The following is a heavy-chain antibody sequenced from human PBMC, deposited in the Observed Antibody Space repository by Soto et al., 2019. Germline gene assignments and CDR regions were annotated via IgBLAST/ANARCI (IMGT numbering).Heavy chain of an antibody. CDR2: INPNSGGT. V-gene: IGHV1-2*04. CDR1: GYTFTDYY. J-gene: IGHJ6*02. Sequence: QLVQSGAEVKNPGASVKVSCTASGYTFTDYYIHWVRQAPGQGLEWMGWINPNSGGTNYAQKFQGWVTMTRYPSVSTAYIELSRLTSDDTAVYYCARDILNSNYGLDYYYYGMDVWGQGTTVTVSS. CDR3: ARDILNSNYGLDYYYYGMDV. D-gene: IGHD4-4*01.